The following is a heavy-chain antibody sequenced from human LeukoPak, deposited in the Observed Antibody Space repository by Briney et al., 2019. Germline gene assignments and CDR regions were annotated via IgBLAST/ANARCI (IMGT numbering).Heavy chain of an antibody. J-gene: IGHJ5*02. CDR1: GYSISSGYY. CDR3: ARAGPFWSGYFGWFDP. Sequence: SETLSLTCTVSGYSISSGYYWGWIRQPPGKGLEWIGSIYHSGSTCYNPSLKSRVTISVDTSKNQFSLKLSSVTAADTAVYYCARAGPFWSGYFGWFDPWGQGTLVTVSS. V-gene: IGHV4-38-2*02. D-gene: IGHD3-3*01. CDR2: IYHSGST.